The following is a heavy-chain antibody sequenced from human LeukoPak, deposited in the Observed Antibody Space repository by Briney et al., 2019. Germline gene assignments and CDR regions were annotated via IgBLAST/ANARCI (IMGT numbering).Heavy chain of an antibody. D-gene: IGHD3-22*01. CDR1: GFTFDDYA. CDR2: ISWNSGSI. Sequence: GGSLRLSCAASGFTFDDYAMRWVRQAPGKGLEWVSGISWNSGSIGYADSVKGRFTISRDNAKNSLYLQMNSLRAEDTALYYCAREAGYYDSSGYYYFDYWGQGTLVTVSS. CDR3: AREAGYYDSSGYYYFDY. J-gene: IGHJ4*02. V-gene: IGHV3-9*01.